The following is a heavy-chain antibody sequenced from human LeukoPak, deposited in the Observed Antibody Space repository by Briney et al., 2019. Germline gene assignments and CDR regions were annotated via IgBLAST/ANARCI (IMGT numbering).Heavy chain of an antibody. V-gene: IGHV4-4*02. CDR2: IYHSGST. Sequence: SGTLSLTCAVSGGSISSSNWWSWVRQPPGKGLEWIGEIYHSGSTNYNPSLKSRVTMSLDTSKNQFSLNLSSVTAADTAVYYCARLTTVITRGTFDIWGQGTMVTVS. CDR3: ARLTTVITRGTFDI. CDR1: GGSISSSNW. J-gene: IGHJ3*02. D-gene: IGHD4-23*01.